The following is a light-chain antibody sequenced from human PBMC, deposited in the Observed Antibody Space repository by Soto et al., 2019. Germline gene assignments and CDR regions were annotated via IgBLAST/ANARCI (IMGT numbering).Light chain of an antibody. V-gene: IGKV3-11*01. CDR3: QQRSNWPT. CDR1: QSVSSY. CDR2: DAS. Sequence: EIVLTQSPATLSLSPGERATLSCRASQSVSSYLAWYQQKPGQAPRFLIYDASNRATGIPARFSGSGYGTDFTLTIIRLEPDASAVYYCQQRSNWPTFGGGTKADIK. J-gene: IGKJ4*01.